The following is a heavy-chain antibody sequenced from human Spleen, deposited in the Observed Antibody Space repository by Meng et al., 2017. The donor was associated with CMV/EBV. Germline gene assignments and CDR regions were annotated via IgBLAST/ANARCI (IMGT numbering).Heavy chain of an antibody. Sequence: GSLRLSCTVSGGSIRGNTYYWGWIRQPPGKGLEWIGSMYYGGSTYKNPSLKSRVTISVDTSKNQLSLRLSSVTAADTAVYYCARHAYHDFWSGFYDNYYYFYGMDVWGQGTTVTVSS. V-gene: IGHV4-39*01. D-gene: IGHD3-3*01. CDR1: GGSIRGNTYY. CDR3: ARHAYHDFWSGFYDNYYYFYGMDV. J-gene: IGHJ6*02. CDR2: MYYGGST.